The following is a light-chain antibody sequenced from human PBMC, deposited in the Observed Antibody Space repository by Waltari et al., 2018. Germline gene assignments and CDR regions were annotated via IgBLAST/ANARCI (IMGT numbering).Light chain of an antibody. CDR1: SSNIGSNT. V-gene: IGLV1-44*01. CDR2: GNN. CDR3: AAWDDNLNGWV. Sequence: QSVLTQPPSASGTPGQRFAISCSGSSSNIGSNTVNWYQQLPGTAPKLLIYGNNQRPSGVPDRFSGSKSGTSASLASGGLQSDDEADYYCAAWDDNLNGWVFGGGTMLAVL. J-gene: IGLJ3*02.